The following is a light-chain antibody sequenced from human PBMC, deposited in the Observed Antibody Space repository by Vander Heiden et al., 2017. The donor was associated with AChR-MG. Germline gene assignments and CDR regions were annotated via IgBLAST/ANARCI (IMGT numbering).Light chain of an antibody. CDR2: GAS. CDR3: QLYGDSQGYI. CDR1: QSDSYNA. V-gene: IGKV3-20*01. Sequence: EIVFTQSPGILSLSLGVRATLSCRASQSDSYNALVWYQQKPGQAPRHLIYGASSRATGIPDRFSGNGSGTEITLTVTRMEPEDFAVYYCQLYGDSQGYIYGPGTKLEL. J-gene: IGKJ2*01.